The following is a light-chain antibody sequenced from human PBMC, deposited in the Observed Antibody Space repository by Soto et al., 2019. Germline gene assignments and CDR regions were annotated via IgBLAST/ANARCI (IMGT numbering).Light chain of an antibody. J-gene: IGKJ4*01. CDR3: QQDGSSPLT. Sequence: VVLTQSPATLSLSPGERATLSCRASQSVSFSQLAWYQQKPGQAPRLLIYGASSRAAGIPDRFSGSGAGTDFTLTISILEPEDFAVYYCQQDGSSPLTFGGGTKVDIK. V-gene: IGKV3-20*01. CDR1: QSVSFSQ. CDR2: GAS.